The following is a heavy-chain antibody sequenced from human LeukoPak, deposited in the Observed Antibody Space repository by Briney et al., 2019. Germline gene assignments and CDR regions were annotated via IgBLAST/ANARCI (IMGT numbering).Heavy chain of an antibody. Sequence: GGSLRLSCAASGFTFSDYWMSWVRHTPGKGLEWVANINQDGSEKYSVDSVRGRFTISRDNAKISLSLQMNSLRAEDTGVYYCARDRRAAEIDFWGRGTLVTVSS. J-gene: IGHJ4*02. V-gene: IGHV3-7*01. CDR2: INQDGSEK. CDR3: ARDRRAAEIDF. CDR1: GFTFSDYW. D-gene: IGHD6-25*01.